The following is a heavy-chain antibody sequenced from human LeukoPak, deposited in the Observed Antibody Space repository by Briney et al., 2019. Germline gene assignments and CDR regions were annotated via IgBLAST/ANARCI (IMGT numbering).Heavy chain of an antibody. J-gene: IGHJ4*02. CDR1: GFTFSSHA. CDR2: IGDDVVST. D-gene: IGHD3-9*01. V-gene: IGHV3-23*01. CDR3: ARDSPLLTV. Sequence: GFLRLSCAASGFTFSSHAMSWVRQAPGKGLEWVSAIGDDVVSTYYAESVKGRFTISRDNSKNTLYLQMNSLRAEDTATYYCARDSPLLTVWGQGTLVTVSS.